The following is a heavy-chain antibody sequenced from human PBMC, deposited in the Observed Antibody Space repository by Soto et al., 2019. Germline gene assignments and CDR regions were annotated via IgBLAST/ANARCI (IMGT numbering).Heavy chain of an antibody. CDR1: GFSFSSYG. CDR3: AKELRRGDGSFDY. V-gene: IGHV3-30*18. J-gene: IGHJ4*02. D-gene: IGHD3-10*01. Sequence: QVQLVESGGGVVQPGRSLRLSCAASGFSFSSYGMHWVRQAPGKGLEWVAVISYDGSNKYYADSVEGRFTISRDNSKNAMYRQVNSMRGADTCVEYCAKELRRGDGSFDYWGQGTPVIVSS. CDR2: ISYDGSNK.